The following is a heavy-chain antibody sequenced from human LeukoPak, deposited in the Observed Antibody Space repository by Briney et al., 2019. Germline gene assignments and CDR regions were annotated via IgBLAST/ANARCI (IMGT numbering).Heavy chain of an antibody. CDR1: GFTLRSYV. Sequence: PGGSLRLPCVASGFTLRSYVMNWVRQTPGKELEWVSSISGSGDSTFYADSVKGRFSISRDNSKNTLYLQVNGLRTEDTAVYYCAKDRLLNCRGDCYIFDYWGQGTVVTVSS. CDR2: ISGSGDST. CDR3: AKDRLLNCRGDCYIFDY. D-gene: IGHD2-21*02. V-gene: IGHV3-23*01. J-gene: IGHJ4*02.